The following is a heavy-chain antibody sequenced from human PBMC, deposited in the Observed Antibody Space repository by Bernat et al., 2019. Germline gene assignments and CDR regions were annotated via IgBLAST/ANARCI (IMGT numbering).Heavy chain of an antibody. J-gene: IGHJ3*02. CDR1: GFTFSSHG. CDR2: ISYDGWNK. CDR3: AKGYSGYDYAYDI. D-gene: IGHD5-12*01. V-gene: IGHV3-30*18. Sequence: QVQLLESGGGVVQPGRSLRLSCAASGFTFSSHGIHWVRQDPGKGLGGVEVISYDGWNKCYADSVKGRFTISRDNSKNTLYLQMNRLRAEDTAVYYCAKGYSGYDYAYDIWGQGTMVTVSS.